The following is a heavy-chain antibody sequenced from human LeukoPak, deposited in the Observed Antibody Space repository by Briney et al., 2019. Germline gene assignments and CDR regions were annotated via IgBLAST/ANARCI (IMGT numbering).Heavy chain of an antibody. Sequence: ASVKVSCKASGYTFTDYYIHWGRQAPGQGLGWMGWINPNSGDTNYAQKFQGRVTMTRDTSISTAYMELSRLRSDDTAVYYCARRIAAAGNDAFDIWGQGTMVTVSS. D-gene: IGHD6-13*01. J-gene: IGHJ3*02. CDR1: GYTFTDYY. CDR3: ARRIAAAGNDAFDI. CDR2: INPNSGDT. V-gene: IGHV1-2*02.